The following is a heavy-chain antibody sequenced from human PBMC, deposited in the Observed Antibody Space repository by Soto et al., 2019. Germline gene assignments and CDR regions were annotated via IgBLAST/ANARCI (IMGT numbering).Heavy chain of an antibody. CDR1: GYRFSSQW. D-gene: IGHD1-1*01. J-gene: IGHJ6*02. V-gene: IGHV5-10-1*01. CDR3: ARHGKSSVITKPYGMDV. CDR2: IDPSDSYT. Sequence: PGESLKISCKGSGYRFSSQWISWVRQMPGKGLEWMGRIDPSDSYTSYSPSFQGHVTISTDNSISTAYLQWSSLKASDTAMYYCARHGKSSVITKPYGMDVWGQGTTVTVSS.